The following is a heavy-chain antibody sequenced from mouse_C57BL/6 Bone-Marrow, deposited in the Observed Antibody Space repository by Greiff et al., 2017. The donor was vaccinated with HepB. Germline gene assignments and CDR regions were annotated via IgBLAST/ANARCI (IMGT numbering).Heavy chain of an antibody. D-gene: IGHD1-1*01. CDR3: ARSAIYYGSSYGYFDV. CDR2: ISSGGSYT. V-gene: IGHV5-6*01. Sequence: EVKLVESGGDLVKPGGSLKLSCAASGFTFSSYGMSWVRQTPDKRLEWVATISSGGSYTYYPDSVKGRFTISRDNAKNTLYLQMSSLKSEDTAMYYCARSAIYYGSSYGYFDVWGTGTTVTVSS. CDR1: GFTFSSYG. J-gene: IGHJ1*03.